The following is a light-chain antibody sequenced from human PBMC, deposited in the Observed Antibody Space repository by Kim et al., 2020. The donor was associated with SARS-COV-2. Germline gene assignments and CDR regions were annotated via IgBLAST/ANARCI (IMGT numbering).Light chain of an antibody. Sequence: DIQMTQSPSSVSASVGDRVTITCRASQGLSSSLAWYQQKPGKAPKLLIYAASTLQSGVPSRFSGSGSGTDFTLTISRLQPEDFATYYCQQAISYPLTFGGGTKVDIK. CDR2: AAS. J-gene: IGKJ4*01. V-gene: IGKV1-12*01. CDR3: QQAISYPLT. CDR1: QGLSSS.